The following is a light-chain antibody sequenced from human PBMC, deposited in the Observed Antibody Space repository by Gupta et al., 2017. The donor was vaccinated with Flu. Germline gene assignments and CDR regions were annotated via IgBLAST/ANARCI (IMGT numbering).Light chain of an antibody. CDR3: AAWDDSLSAFYV. J-gene: IGLJ1*01. CDR1: SSNIGSNY. CDR2: RNN. V-gene: IGLV1-47*01. Sequence: SSNIGSNYVYWYQQLPGTAPKLLIYRNNQRPSGVPDRFSGSKSGTSASLAISGLRSEDEADYYCAAWDDSLSAFYVFGTGTKVTVL.